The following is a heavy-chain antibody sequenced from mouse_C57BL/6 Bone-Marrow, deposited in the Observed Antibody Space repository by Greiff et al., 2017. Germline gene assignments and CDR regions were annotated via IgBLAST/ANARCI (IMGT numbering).Heavy chain of an antibody. D-gene: IGHD1-1*01. CDR3: ARRGGYYYGSSYGWYFDV. V-gene: IGHV8-12*01. CDR1: GFSLSTSGMG. CDR2: IYWDDDK. Sequence: QVTLKESGPGILQSSQTLSLTCSFSGFSLSTSGMGVSWIRQPSGKGLEWLAHIYWDDDKRYNPSLKSRLTLSKNTSRNQVFLKITSVDTADTATYYCARRGGYYYGSSYGWYFDVWGTGTTVTVSS. J-gene: IGHJ1*03.